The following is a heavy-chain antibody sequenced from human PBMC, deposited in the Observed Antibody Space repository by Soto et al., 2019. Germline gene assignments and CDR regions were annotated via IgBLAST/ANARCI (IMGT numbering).Heavy chain of an antibody. CDR3: ARGLTFWSGHPAPRRDY. V-gene: IGHV1-8*01. CDR2: MNPNSGNT. J-gene: IGHJ4*02. CDR1: GYTFTSYD. D-gene: IGHD3-3*01. Sequence: ASVKVSCKASGYTFTSYDINWVRQATGQGLEWMGWMNPNSGNTGYAQKFQGRVTMTRNTSISTAYMELSSLRSEDTAVYYCARGLTFWSGHPAPRRDYWGQGTLVTVSS.